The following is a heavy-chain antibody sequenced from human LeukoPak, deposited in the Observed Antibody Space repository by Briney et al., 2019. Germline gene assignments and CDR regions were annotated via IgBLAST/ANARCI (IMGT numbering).Heavy chain of an antibody. CDR1: GFTLSGFV. Sequence: GGSLRLSCAASGFTLSGFVMSWVRQVPGKGLQWVSFISKNGGATSYGDSVKGRFTISRDNSKNTLHLQMNSLRAEDTAVYYCAKGAWLDDWGRGTLVTVSS. V-gene: IGHV3-23*01. CDR3: AKGAWLDD. CDR2: ISKNGGAT. J-gene: IGHJ4*02.